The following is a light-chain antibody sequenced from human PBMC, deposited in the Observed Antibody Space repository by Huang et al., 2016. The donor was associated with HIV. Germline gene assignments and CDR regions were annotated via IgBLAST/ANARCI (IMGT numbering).Light chain of an antibody. CDR1: QSVRNY. CDR3: QQRSDWPPWT. CDR2: DAS. J-gene: IGKJ1*01. V-gene: IGKV3-11*01. Sequence: EIVLTQSPATLSLSPGERATLPCRASQSVRNYFAWYQQKPGQAPRLLIYDASNRATGTPARFSGSGSGTDFTLTISSLEPEDFAVYYCQQRSDWPPWTFGQGTKVEIK.